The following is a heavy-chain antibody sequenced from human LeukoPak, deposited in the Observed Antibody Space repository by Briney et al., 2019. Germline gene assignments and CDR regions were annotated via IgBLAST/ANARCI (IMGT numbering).Heavy chain of an antibody. Sequence: ASVKVSCKPSGYTFTSYGISWVRQAPGQGLEWMGWISAYNGNTNYAQKLQGRVTMTTDTSTSTAYMELRGLRSDDTAVYYCARVVGGSYYSANCFDYGGQGTLVTVSS. CDR2: ISAYNGNT. CDR3: ARVVGGSYYSANCFDY. J-gene: IGHJ4*02. CDR1: GYTFTSYG. D-gene: IGHD1-26*01. V-gene: IGHV1-18*01.